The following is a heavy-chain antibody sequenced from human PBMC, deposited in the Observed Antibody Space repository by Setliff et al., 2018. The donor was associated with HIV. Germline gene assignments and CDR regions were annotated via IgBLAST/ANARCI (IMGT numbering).Heavy chain of an antibody. CDR2: IDREGSET. V-gene: IGHV3-7*01. Sequence: GGSLRLSCVASRFTFNDYWMSWVRQAPGKGLEWVANIDREGSETNYVDSVKSRFTISRDNARSSMYLQMNSLRAEDTAIYYCARKFRPGHGVDVWGQGTTVTVSS. J-gene: IGHJ6*02. CDR1: RFTFNDYW. D-gene: IGHD3-10*01. CDR3: ARKFRPGHGVDV.